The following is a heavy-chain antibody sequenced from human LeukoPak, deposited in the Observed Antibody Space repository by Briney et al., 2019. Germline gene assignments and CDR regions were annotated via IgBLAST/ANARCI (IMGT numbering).Heavy chain of an antibody. D-gene: IGHD3-10*01. CDR3: ARDPVRRDSY. V-gene: IGHV3-74*01. CDR2: INPDGSQT. CDR1: GFTFNTYW. J-gene: IGHJ4*02. Sequence: GGSLRLSCAASGFTFNTYWMHWVRQAPGKGLVWVSHINPDGSQTNYADSVTGRFTISRDNAKNTLYLQMNSLRAEDTAVYYCARDPVRRDSYWGQGTLDTVSS.